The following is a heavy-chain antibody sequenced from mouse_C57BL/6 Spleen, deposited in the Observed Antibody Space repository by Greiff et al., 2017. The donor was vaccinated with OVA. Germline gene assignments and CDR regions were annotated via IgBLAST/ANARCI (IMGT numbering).Heavy chain of an antibody. J-gene: IGHJ2*01. CDR2: VYPGSGST. V-gene: IGHV1-55*01. D-gene: IGHD2-3*01. CDR3: ASREGLLYYFDY. CDR1: GYTFTSYW. Sequence: QVQLQQPGAELVKPGASVKMSCKASGYTFTSYWITWVKQRPGQGLEWIGDVYPGSGSTNYNEKFKSKATLTVDTSSSTAYMQLSSLTSEDSAVYYCASREGLLYYFDYWGQGTTLTVSS.